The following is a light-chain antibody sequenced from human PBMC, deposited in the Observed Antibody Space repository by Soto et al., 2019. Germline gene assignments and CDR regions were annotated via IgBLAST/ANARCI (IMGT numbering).Light chain of an antibody. CDR2: DAS. Sequence: DIQMTQSPSTLSASVGDRVTITCRASQIISRSLAWYQQKPGKAPNLLIFDASSLEGGVPSRFSGSGFGTEFTLTITNLQPADFATYYCQQYSDFLISFGPGTTVDFK. CDR3: QQYSDFLIS. J-gene: IGKJ3*01. V-gene: IGKV1-5*01. CDR1: QIISRS.